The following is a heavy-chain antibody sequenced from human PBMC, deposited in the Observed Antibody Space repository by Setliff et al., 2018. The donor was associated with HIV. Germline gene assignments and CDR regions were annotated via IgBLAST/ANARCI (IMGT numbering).Heavy chain of an antibody. CDR1: GGSFSGYY. D-gene: IGHD3-10*01. V-gene: IGHV4-34*01. CDR3: ARGRWFGEGPTNYYYYYMGV. CDR2: INHSGST. Sequence: SETLSLTCAVYGGSFSGYYWSWIRQPPGKGLEWIGEINHSGSTNYNPSLKSRVTISVDTSKNQFSLKLSSVTAADTAVYYCARGRWFGEGPTNYYYYYMGVWGKGTTVTV. J-gene: IGHJ6*03.